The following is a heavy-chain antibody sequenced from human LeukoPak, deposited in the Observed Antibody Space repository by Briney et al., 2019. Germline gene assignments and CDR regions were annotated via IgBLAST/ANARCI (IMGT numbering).Heavy chain of an antibody. J-gene: IGHJ4*02. D-gene: IGHD5-12*01. CDR2: IYYSGIT. CDR3: PRDQGGGYDWHYFDY. V-gene: IGHV4-59*12. CDR1: GGSISSYY. Sequence: SETLSLTCTVSGGSISSYYWSWIRQPPGKGLEWIGYIYYSGITYYNPSLKSRVTISVDTSENQFSLKLSSVTAADTAVYYCPRDQGGGYDWHYFDYWGQGTLVTVSS.